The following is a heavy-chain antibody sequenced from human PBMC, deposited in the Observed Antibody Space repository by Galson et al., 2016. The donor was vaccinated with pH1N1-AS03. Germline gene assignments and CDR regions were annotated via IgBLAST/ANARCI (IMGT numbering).Heavy chain of an antibody. Sequence: SLRLSCAASGFTLSGYGMHWVRQAPGKGPEWVAFIQEDECYRNYADSVKGRFSISRDISKNTLYLQMHSLRVEDTAMYYCVKESPKEAGDYWGRGVMVTVSS. CDR3: VKESPKEAGDY. J-gene: IGHJ4*02. CDR1: GFTLSGYG. V-gene: IGHV3-30*02. CDR2: IQEDECYR.